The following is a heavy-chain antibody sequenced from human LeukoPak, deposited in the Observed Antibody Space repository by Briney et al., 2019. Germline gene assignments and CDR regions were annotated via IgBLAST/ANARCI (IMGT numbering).Heavy chain of an antibody. D-gene: IGHD3-10*01. V-gene: IGHV4-39*01. J-gene: IGHJ4*02. CDR2: IYYSGST. CDR1: GGSISSSSYY. Sequence: SETLSLTCMVSGGSISSSSYYWGWIRQAPGKGLEWIGSIYYSGSTYYNPSLKRRVTISVDTTKTQFSLKLRSATAADTAVYYCASTRGYYSDYFDHWGQGTLVTVSS. CDR3: ASTRGYYSDYFDH.